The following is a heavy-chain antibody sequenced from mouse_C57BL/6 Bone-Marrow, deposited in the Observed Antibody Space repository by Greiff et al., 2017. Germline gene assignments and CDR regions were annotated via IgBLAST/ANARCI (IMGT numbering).Heavy chain of an antibody. CDR2: IYPGSGST. D-gene: IGHD1-1*01. Sequence: QVQLQQPGAELVKPGASVKMSCKASGYTFTSYWITWVKQRPGLGLEWIGDIYPGSGSTNYNEKFKSKATLTVDTSSSTAYMQLSSLTSEDSAVYYCARESLITTVVGEVAYWGQGTLVTFSA. CDR1: GYTFTSYW. V-gene: IGHV1-55*01. CDR3: ARESLITTVVGEVAY. J-gene: IGHJ3*01.